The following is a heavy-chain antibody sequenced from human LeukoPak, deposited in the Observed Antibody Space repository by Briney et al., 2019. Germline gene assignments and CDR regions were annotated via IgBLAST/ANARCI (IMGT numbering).Heavy chain of an antibody. V-gene: IGHV3-7*01. CDR1: GFTFSNYW. Sequence: GGPLRLSCAASGFTFSNYWMTWVRQAPGKGLEWVAHINQDGSEEHYMDSAKARFTISRDNAKNSLSLQMNSLRAEDTAVYYCVRDGGVSGYDLLDYWGQGTLVTVSS. D-gene: IGHD5-12*01. CDR3: VRDGGVSGYDLLDY. CDR2: INQDGSEE. J-gene: IGHJ4*02.